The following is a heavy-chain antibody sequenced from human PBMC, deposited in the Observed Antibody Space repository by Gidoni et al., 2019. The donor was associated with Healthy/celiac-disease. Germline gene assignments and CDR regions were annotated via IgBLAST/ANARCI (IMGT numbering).Heavy chain of an antibody. CDR3: ARGLSYYYDRYYFDY. CDR2: INHSGST. V-gene: IGHV4-34*01. J-gene: IGHJ4*02. CDR1: GGSFSGYY. Sequence: QVQLQQWGAGLLKPSATLSLTCAVYGGSFSGYYWSWLRQPPGKGLEWIGEINHSGSTNYNPSLKSRVTISVDTSKNQFSLTLSSVTAADTAVYYCARGLSYYYDRYYFDYWGQGTLVTVSS. D-gene: IGHD3-22*01.